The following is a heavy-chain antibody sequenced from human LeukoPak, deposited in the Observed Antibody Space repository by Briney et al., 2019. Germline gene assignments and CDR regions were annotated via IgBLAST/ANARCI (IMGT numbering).Heavy chain of an antibody. D-gene: IGHD3-22*01. CDR2: IYTSGST. V-gene: IGHV4-4*07. J-gene: IGHJ4*02. Sequence: SETLSLTCTVSGGSISSYYWSWIRQPAGKGLEWIGRIYTSGSTYYNPSLKSRVTMSVDTSKNQFSLKLTSVTAADTAGYYCARVYYYDSSGPLDYWGQGTLVTVSS. CDR3: ARVYYYDSSGPLDY. CDR1: GGSISSYY.